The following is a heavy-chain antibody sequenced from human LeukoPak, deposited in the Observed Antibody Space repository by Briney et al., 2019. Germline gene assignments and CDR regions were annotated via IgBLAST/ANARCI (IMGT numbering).Heavy chain of an antibody. D-gene: IGHD4-17*01. V-gene: IGHV4-30-2*01. CDR2: IYHSGST. J-gene: IGHJ3*02. CDR3: ARNGVTTSGDAFDI. Sequence: MASETLSLTCTVFGGSISSGGYSWSWIRQPPGKGLKWIGYIYHSGSTYYNPSLKSRVTISVDRSKNQFSLKLSSVTAADTAVYYCARNGVTTSGDAFDIWGLGTMVTVSS. CDR1: GGSISSGGYS.